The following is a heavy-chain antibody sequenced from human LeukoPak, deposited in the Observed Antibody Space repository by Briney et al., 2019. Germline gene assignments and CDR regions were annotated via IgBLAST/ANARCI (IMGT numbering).Heavy chain of an antibody. V-gene: IGHV4-34*01. CDR1: GGSFSGYY. J-gene: IGHJ6*02. Sequence: SETLSLTCAVYGGSFSGYYWSWIRQPPGKGLEWIGEINHSGSTNYNPSLKSRVTISVDTSKNQFSLKLSSVTAADTAVYYCARVPYGDYVLGNGMDVWGQGTTVTVSS. CDR3: ARVPYGDYVLGNGMDV. D-gene: IGHD4-17*01. CDR2: INHSGST.